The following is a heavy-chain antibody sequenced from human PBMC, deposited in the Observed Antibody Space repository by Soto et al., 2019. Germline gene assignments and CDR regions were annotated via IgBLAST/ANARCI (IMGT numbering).Heavy chain of an antibody. CDR2: VYYSGST. Sequence: SETLSLTCTVSGGSISSSSYYWGWIRQPPGKGLEWIGSVYYSGSTYYNPSLKSRVTISVDTSKNQFSLKLSSVTAADTAVYYCARERNMYGMDVWGQGTTVTVSS. CDR3: ARERNMYGMDV. CDR1: GGSISSSSYY. V-gene: IGHV4-39*07. D-gene: IGHD1-1*01. J-gene: IGHJ6*02.